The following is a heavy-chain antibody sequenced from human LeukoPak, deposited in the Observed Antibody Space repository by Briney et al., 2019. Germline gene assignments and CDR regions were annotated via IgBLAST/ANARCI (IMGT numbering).Heavy chain of an antibody. D-gene: IGHD3-10*01. J-gene: IGHJ4*02. Sequence: GGSLRLSCAASGFTVSSNYVSWVRQAPGKGLEWVSVIYSGGSTYYADSVKGRFTISRDNSKNTLYLQMNSLRAEDTAVYYCAREYGSYYFDYWGQGTLVTVSS. V-gene: IGHV3-53*01. CDR1: GFTVSSNY. CDR3: AREYGSYYFDY. CDR2: IYSGGST.